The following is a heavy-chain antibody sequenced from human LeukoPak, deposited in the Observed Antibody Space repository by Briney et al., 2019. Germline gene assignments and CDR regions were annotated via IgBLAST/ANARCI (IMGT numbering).Heavy chain of an antibody. D-gene: IGHD6-19*01. CDR2: IRSKANSYAT. CDR3: TRDPLAGGY. CDR1: GFTFSGSA. J-gene: IGHJ4*02. V-gene: IGHV3-73*01. Sequence: GGSLRLSCAASGFTFSGSAMHWVRQASGKGLEWVGRIRSKANSYATAYAASVKGRFTISRDDSKNTAYLQMNSLKTEDTAVYYCTRDPLAGGYWGQGTLVTVSS.